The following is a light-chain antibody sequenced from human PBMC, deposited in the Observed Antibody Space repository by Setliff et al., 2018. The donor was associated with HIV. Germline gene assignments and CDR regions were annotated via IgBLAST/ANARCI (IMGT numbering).Light chain of an antibody. CDR3: CSYAGTDTFVV. CDR1: INNIGSYNR. J-gene: IGLJ1*01. Sequence: QSVLTQPPSVSGSPGQSIIISCTGTINNIGSYNRVSWYQQRPGTAPKLIIFEVNKRPSVVSNRFSGSKSGSTASRAISALQADDEGDYYCCSYAGTDTFVVFGTGTKVTVL. CDR2: EVN. V-gene: IGLV2-23*02.